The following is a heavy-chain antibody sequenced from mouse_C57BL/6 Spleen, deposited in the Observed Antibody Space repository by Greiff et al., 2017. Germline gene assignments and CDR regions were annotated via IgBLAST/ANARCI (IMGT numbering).Heavy chain of an antibody. CDR3: ARLPIPINCDWYFDV. Sequence: EVKLVESGGGLVKPGGSLKLSCAASGFTFSDYGMHWVRQAPEKGLEWVAYISSGSSTIYYADPVKGRFTISRDNAKNTLFLQMTSLRSEDTAMYYCARLPIPINCDWYFDVWGTGTTVTVSS. CDR2: ISSGSSTI. CDR1: GFTFSDYG. J-gene: IGHJ1*03. V-gene: IGHV5-17*01. D-gene: IGHD4-1*01.